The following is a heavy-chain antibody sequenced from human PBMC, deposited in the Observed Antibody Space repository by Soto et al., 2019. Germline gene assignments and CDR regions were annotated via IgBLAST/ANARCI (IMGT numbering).Heavy chain of an antibody. CDR1: GGSVSSGSYY. D-gene: IGHD4-17*01. V-gene: IGHV4-61*01. Sequence: QVQLQESGPGLVKPSETLSLTCTVSGGSVSSGSYYWSWIRQPPGKGLEWIGYIYYSGSTKYNPSLKSRVTISVDTSKNQFSLKLSSVTAADTAVYHCAREVDYGENGFDPWGQGTLVTVSS. J-gene: IGHJ5*02. CDR3: AREVDYGENGFDP. CDR2: IYYSGST.